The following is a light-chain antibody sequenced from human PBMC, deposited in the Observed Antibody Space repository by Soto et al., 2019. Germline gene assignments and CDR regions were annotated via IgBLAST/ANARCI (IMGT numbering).Light chain of an antibody. Sequence: IVMTQSPLSLPVTPGEPASISCRSSQSLLHSNGYNSLDWYLQKPGQSPQLLIYLGSNRASGVPDRVSGSGSGTDFTLKISRVEAEDVGVYYCMQALQTLWTFGQGTKVEIK. CDR3: MQALQTLWT. CDR1: QSLLHSNGYNS. CDR2: LGS. V-gene: IGKV2-28*01. J-gene: IGKJ1*01.